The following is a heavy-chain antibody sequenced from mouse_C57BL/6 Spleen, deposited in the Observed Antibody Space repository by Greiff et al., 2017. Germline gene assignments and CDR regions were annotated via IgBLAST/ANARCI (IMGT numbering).Heavy chain of an antibody. V-gene: IGHV1-72*01. CDR1: GYTFTSYW. D-gene: IGHD2-4*01. Sequence: QVQLQQPGAELVKPGASVKLSCKASGYTFTSYWMHWVKQRPGRGLERIGRIDPNSGGTKYNEKFKSKATLTVDKPSSTAYMQLSSLTSEDSAVYYGARRGFYYEDFDYWGQGTTLTVSS. J-gene: IGHJ2*01. CDR2: IDPNSGGT. CDR3: ARRGFYYEDFDY.